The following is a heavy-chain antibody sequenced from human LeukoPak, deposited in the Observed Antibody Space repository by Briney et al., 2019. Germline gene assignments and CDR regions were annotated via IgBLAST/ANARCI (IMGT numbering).Heavy chain of an antibody. CDR2: IRSKGSSYAT. Sequence: GGSLRLSCAASGFTVSGSAMHGVRQASGKGLEWVGRIRSKGSSYATAYSASVKGRFTISRDDSKNTAYLQMNSLKTEDTAVYYCTSQIRYFDWSGVNYWGQGTLVTVA. D-gene: IGHD3-9*01. CDR1: GFTVSGSA. CDR3: TSQIRYFDWSGVNY. V-gene: IGHV3-73*01. J-gene: IGHJ4*02.